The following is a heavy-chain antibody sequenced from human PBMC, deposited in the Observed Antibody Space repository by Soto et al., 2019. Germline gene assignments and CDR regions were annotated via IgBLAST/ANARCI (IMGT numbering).Heavy chain of an antibody. J-gene: IGHJ4*02. D-gene: IGHD1-1*01. CDR3: ATAGTFRFDN. CDR2: MNPEGRTS. CDR1: APSLSTSW. Sequence: RGGSRTPACAASAPSLSTSWMHWVRQAQGEGLGWVSRMNPEGRTSIYGDSGKGRFTITTNNAKNTLYLQMNILRAEDTAVYFCATAGTFRFDNWGQGTLVTVSS. V-gene: IGHV3-74*01.